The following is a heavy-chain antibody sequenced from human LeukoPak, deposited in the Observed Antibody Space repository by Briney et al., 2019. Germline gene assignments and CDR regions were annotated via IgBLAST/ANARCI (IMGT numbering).Heavy chain of an antibody. CDR3: ARDFEERGYFVADSDY. CDR2: ISSSSSNT. D-gene: IGHD3-22*01. V-gene: IGHV3-11*06. Sequence: PGGSLRLSCAASGFTFSDYYMSWIRQAPGKGLEWVSFISSSSSNTKYADSVKGRFTISRDNAKNSLYLQMNSLRAEDTAVYYCARDFEERGYFVADSDYWGQGTLVTVSS. J-gene: IGHJ4*02. CDR1: GFTFSDYY.